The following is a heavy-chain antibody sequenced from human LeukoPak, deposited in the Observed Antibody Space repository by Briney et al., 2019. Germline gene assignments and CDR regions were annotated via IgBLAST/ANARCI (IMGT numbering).Heavy chain of an antibody. D-gene: IGHD3-22*01. CDR3: ARDQGYYYDSSGYQSAFDY. V-gene: IGHV1-69*13. J-gene: IGHJ4*02. CDR1: GGTFSSYA. CDR2: IIPIFGTA. Sequence: ASVKVSCKASGGTFSSYAISWVRQAPEQGLEWMGGIIPIFGTANYAQKFQGRVTITADESTSTAYMELSSLRSEDTAVYYCARDQGYYYDSSGYQSAFDYWGQGTPVTVSS.